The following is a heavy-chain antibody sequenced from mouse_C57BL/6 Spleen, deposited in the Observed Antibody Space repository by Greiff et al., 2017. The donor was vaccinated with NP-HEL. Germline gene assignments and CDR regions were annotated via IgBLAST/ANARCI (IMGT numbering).Heavy chain of an antibody. V-gene: IGHV1-50*01. CDR1: GYTFTSYW. CDR2: IDPSDSYT. Sequence: QVQLQQPGAELVKPGASVKLSCKASGYTFTSYWMQWVKQRPGQGLEWIGEIDPSDSYTNYNQKFKGKATLTVDTSSSTAYIQLSSLTSEDAAVYYCARGHYDFDYWGQGTTLTVSS. J-gene: IGHJ2*01. D-gene: IGHD2-4*01. CDR3: ARGHYDFDY.